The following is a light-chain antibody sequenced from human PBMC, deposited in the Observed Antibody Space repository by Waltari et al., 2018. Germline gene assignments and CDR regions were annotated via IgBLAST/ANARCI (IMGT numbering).Light chain of an antibody. CDR1: QSVGTN. Sequence: EIVMTQSPATLSVSPGERATLFCRASQSVGTNLAWYQQKPGQAPRLLIYGASTRGTGIPARFSGGGSVTEFTLTISSLQSEEFAVYYGQQYLNWPPITFGQGTRVDNK. CDR3: QQYLNWPPIT. V-gene: IGKV3-15*01. CDR2: GAS. J-gene: IGKJ5*01.